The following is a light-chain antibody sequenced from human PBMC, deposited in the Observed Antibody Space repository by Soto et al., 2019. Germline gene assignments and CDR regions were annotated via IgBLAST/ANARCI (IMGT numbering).Light chain of an antibody. CDR3: QHYDNTPPSVT. V-gene: IGKV3-11*01. CDR1: QSISSY. CDR2: GSS. Sequence: EIVLTQSPATLSLSPGERATLSCRASQSISSYLAWYRQIPGQAPRLLIYGSSNRATGIPDRFSGSGSGTDFTLTISRLEPEDFAVYYCQHYDNTPPSVTFGPGTKVDIK. J-gene: IGKJ3*01.